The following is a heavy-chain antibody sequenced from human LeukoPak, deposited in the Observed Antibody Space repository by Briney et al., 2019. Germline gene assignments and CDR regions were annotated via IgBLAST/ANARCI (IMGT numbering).Heavy chain of an antibody. CDR2: INHSGST. D-gene: IGHD4-17*01. V-gene: IGHV4-34*01. Sequence: SETLSLTCAVYGGSFSGYYWSWIRQPPGKGLEWIGEINHSGSTNYNPSLKSRVTISVDTSKNQFSLKLSSVTAADTAVYYCARPFPSYGDYVPFDYWGQGTLVTVSS. J-gene: IGHJ4*02. CDR1: GGSFSGYY. CDR3: ARPFPSYGDYVPFDY.